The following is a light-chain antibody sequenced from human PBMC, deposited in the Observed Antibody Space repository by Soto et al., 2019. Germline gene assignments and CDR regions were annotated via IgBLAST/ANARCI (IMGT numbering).Light chain of an antibody. Sequence: QSVLTQPPSASGSPGQSVTISCTGTSSDVGGYNYVSWYQQHPGKAPKLMIYEVSKRPSGVPDRFSGSKSGNTASLTVPGLQAEDEADYYCSSYAGSNRVVFGGGTKVTVL. CDR2: EVS. CDR3: SSYAGSNRVV. CDR1: SSDVGGYNY. J-gene: IGLJ2*01. V-gene: IGLV2-8*01.